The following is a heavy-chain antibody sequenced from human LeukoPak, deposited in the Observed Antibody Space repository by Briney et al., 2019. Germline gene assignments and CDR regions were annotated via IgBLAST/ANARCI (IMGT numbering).Heavy chain of an antibody. D-gene: IGHD3-10*01. CDR3: ATEKPNYGQL. Sequence: GGSLRLSCTASGFSLDTYAMNWVRRAPGKGLEWVSSISYHGADTYYADSVKGRFTIFRDNSKSTLYLQMNSLRVEDTAVYYCATEKPNYGQLWGQGTLVTVSS. CDR2: ISYHGADT. J-gene: IGHJ4*02. CDR1: GFSLDTYA. V-gene: IGHV3-23*01.